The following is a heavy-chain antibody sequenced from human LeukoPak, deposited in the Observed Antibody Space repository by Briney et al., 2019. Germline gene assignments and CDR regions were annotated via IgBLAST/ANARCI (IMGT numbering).Heavy chain of an antibody. CDR3: ASSRLGQGYYFDY. CDR2: IIPILGIA. V-gene: IGHV1-69*04. J-gene: IGHJ4*02. D-gene: IGHD6-6*01. Sequence: SVKVSCKASGGTFSSYAISWVRQAPGQGLEWMGRIIPILGIANYAQKFQGRVTMTRDTSTSTVYMELSSLRSEDTAVYYCASSRLGQGYYFDYWGQGTLVTVSS. CDR1: GGTFSSYA.